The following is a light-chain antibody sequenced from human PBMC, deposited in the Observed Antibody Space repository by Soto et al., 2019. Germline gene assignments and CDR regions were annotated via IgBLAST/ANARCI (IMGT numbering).Light chain of an antibody. CDR2: AAS. Sequence: DIQMTQSPSSLSASVGDRVTITCRASQRITNYLNWYQQKLGEAPKLLIYAASVLHSGLPSSFSGSGFGTEFTLTISSLQVDDFATYFCQQSYTTQYTFGLGTQLEI. V-gene: IGKV1-39*01. J-gene: IGKJ2*01. CDR1: QRITNY. CDR3: QQSYTTQYT.